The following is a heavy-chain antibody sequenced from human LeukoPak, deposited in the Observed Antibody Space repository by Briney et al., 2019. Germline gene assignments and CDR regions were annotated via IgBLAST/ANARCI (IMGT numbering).Heavy chain of an antibody. Sequence: ASVKVSCKASGYTFTSYAMHWVRQAPGQRLEWMGWINAGNGNTKYSQKFQGRVTITRDTSASTAYMELSSLRSEDTAVYYCARDFGGYDSYFDYWGQGALVTVSS. CDR1: GYTFTSYA. CDR3: ARDFGGYDSYFDY. J-gene: IGHJ4*02. CDR2: INAGNGNT. V-gene: IGHV1-3*01. D-gene: IGHD5-12*01.